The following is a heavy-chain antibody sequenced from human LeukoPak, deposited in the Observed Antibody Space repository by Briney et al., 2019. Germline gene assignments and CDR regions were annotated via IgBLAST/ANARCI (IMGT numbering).Heavy chain of an antibody. D-gene: IGHD3-22*01. J-gene: IGHJ4*02. Sequence: SETLSLTCTVSGGSISSYYWSWIRQPPGKGLEWIGYIYYSGSTNYNPSLKSRVTISVDTSKNQFSLKLSSVTAADTAVYYCARFTYYYDSNGYIFDYWGQGTLVTVSS. CDR2: IYYSGST. V-gene: IGHV4-59*01. CDR3: ARFTYYYDSNGYIFDY. CDR1: GGSISSYY.